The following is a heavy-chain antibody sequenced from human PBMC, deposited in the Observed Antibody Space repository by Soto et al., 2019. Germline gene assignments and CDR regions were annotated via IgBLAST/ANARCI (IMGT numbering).Heavy chain of an antibody. Sequence: HITLKESGPTLVKPTQTLTLTCTFSGFSLTTSGVGVGWLRQTPGKALEWLALIYWGDDKRDSPSLKHRLPIPKDPSKNQVVLTITNIDPVDTATYYCARRDHSRSSTHFDFWGQGTLVTVSS. CDR2: IYWGDDK. CDR3: ARRDHSRSSTHFDF. V-gene: IGHV2-5*02. D-gene: IGHD4-4*01. CDR1: GFSLTTSGVG. J-gene: IGHJ4*02.